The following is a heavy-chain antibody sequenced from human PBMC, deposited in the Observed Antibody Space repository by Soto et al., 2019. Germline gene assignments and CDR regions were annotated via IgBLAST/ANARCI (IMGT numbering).Heavy chain of an antibody. J-gene: IGHJ5*02. CDR3: ARGTSNSSYYRWFDP. V-gene: IGHV4-59*01. Sequence: SETLSLTCTVSGGPISSYYWSWIRRSPGKGLEWIGYIYYSGSTNYNPSLKSRVTISVDTSKNQFSLKLTSVTAADTAVYYCARGTSNSSYYRWFDPWGQGTLVTVSS. D-gene: IGHD2-2*01. CDR2: IYYSGST. CDR1: GGPISSYY.